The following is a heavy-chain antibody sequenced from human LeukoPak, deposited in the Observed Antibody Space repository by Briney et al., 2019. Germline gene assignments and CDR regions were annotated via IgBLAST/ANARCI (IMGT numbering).Heavy chain of an antibody. J-gene: IGHJ4*02. D-gene: IGHD3-22*01. CDR2: MYLSGTT. V-gene: IGHV4-4*02. CDR3: AGLVGRYSSGLYYYYFDY. CDR1: GDSINSLDL. Sequence: SETLSLTCTVAGDSINSLDLWSWVRQPPGKGLEWIGEMYLSGTTHSNPSVKGRVTISIDKSKNQFFLNLSSVTAADTAVYYCAGLVGRYSSGLYYYYFDYWGQGTLVTVSS.